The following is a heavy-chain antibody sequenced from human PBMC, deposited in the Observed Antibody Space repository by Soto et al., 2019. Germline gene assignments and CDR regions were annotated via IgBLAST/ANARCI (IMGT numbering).Heavy chain of an antibody. CDR3: ARVVGYYYGSGSYSWFDP. Sequence: SETLSLTCTVSGGSISSGGYYWSWIRQHPGKGLEWIGYIYYSGSTYYNPSLKSRVTISVDTSKNQFSLKLSSVTAADTAVYYCARVVGYYYGSGSYSWFDPWGQGTLVTVSS. D-gene: IGHD3-10*01. CDR2: IYYSGST. J-gene: IGHJ5*02. CDR1: GGSISSGGYY. V-gene: IGHV4-31*03.